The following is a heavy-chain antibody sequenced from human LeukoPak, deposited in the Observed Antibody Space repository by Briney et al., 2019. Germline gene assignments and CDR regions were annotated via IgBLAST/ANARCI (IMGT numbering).Heavy chain of an antibody. CDR1: GGTFSSYA. CDR3: ARDQTAMVTNYYYGMDV. D-gene: IGHD5-18*01. Sequence: EASVNVSCKASGGTFSSYAISWVRQAPGQGLEWMGRIIPILGIANYAQKFQGRVTITADKSTSTAYMELSSLRSEDTAVYYCARDQTAMVTNYYYGMDVWGQGTTVTVSS. CDR2: IIPILGIA. J-gene: IGHJ6*02. V-gene: IGHV1-69*04.